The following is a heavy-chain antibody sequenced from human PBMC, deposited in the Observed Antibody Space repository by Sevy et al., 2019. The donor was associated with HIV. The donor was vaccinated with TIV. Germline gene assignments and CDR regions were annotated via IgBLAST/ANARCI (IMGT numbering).Heavy chain of an antibody. J-gene: IGHJ6*02. CDR2: INPSGGST. V-gene: IGHV1-46*03. Sequence: ASVKVSCKASGCTFTSYYMHWVRQAPGQGLEWMGIINPSGGSTSYAQKFHGGVTMTRDTSTSTVYMELSNLRSEDTAVYYCARRARDPPTHGMDVWGQGTTVTVSS. CDR1: GCTFTSYY. CDR3: ARRARDPPTHGMDV.